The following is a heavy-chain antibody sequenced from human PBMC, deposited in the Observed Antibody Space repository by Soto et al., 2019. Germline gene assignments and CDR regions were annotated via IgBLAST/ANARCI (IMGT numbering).Heavy chain of an antibody. J-gene: IGHJ6*02. Sequence: SVKVSCKASGGTFSNSAISWVRQAPGQGLEWMGGIMPVFRTPDYAQKFQGRVTITADESTTTAYMELSGLKPDDTAVYYCARDKARLQLGGNYYYILDVWGQGTTVTVSS. CDR3: ARDKARLQLGGNYYYILDV. V-gene: IGHV1-69*13. CDR1: GGTFSNSA. CDR2: IMPVFRTP. D-gene: IGHD2-15*01.